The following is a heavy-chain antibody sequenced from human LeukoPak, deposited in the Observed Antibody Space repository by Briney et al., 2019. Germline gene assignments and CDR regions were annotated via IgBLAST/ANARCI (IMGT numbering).Heavy chain of an antibody. Sequence: ETLSLTCAVYGGSFSGYYWSWIRQPPGKGLEWVANIKQDGSEKYYVDSVKGRFTISRDNAKNSLYLQMNSLRAEDTAVYYCARERYFDWSESSDYWGQGTLVTVSS. CDR2: IKQDGSEK. J-gene: IGHJ4*02. V-gene: IGHV3-7*01. D-gene: IGHD3-9*01. CDR3: ARERYFDWSESSDY. CDR1: GGSFSGYY.